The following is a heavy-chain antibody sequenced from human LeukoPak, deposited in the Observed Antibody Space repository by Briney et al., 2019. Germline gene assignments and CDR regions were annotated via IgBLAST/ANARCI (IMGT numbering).Heavy chain of an antibody. Sequence: GGSLRLSCAASGFTFSSCWMNWARQAPGKGLEWVASINHNGNVNYYVDSVKGRFTISRDNSKNTLYLQMNSLRAEDTAVYYCARDQWEAFDYWGQGTLVTVSS. CDR1: GFTFSSCW. J-gene: IGHJ4*02. CDR3: ARDQWEAFDY. CDR2: INHNGNVN. V-gene: IGHV3-7*01. D-gene: IGHD1-26*01.